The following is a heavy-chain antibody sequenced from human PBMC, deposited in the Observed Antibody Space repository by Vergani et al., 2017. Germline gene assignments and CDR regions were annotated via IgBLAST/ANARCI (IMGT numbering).Heavy chain of an antibody. CDR2: ISRSGSTI. Sequence: QVQLVESGGGLVKPGGSLRLSCGASGFTFSDYYMSWIRQAPGKGLEWVSYISRSGSTIYYADSVKGRFTISRDNAKKSLYLQMNSLRAEDTAVYYCARDQCGGDCYPYYNYGVDGWGQGTTVTVSS. J-gene: IGHJ6*02. CDR1: GFTFSDYY. CDR3: ARDQCGGDCYPYYNYGVDG. V-gene: IGHV3-11*04. D-gene: IGHD2-21*02.